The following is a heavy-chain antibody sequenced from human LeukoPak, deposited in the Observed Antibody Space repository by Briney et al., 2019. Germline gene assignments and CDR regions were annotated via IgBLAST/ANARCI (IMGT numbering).Heavy chain of an antibody. D-gene: IGHD5-18*01. Sequence: PSETLSLTCAVYGGSFSGYYWSWIRQPPGKGLEWIGEINHSGSTNYNPSLKRRVTISVDTSKNQFSLKLSSVTAADTAVYYCARGLYSYPFDYWGQGTLVTVSS. CDR3: ARGLYSYPFDY. V-gene: IGHV4-34*01. J-gene: IGHJ4*02. CDR1: GGSFSGYY. CDR2: INHSGST.